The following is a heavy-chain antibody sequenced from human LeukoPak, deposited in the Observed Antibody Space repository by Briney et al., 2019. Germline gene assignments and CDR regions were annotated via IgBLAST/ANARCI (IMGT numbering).Heavy chain of an antibody. CDR2: INHSGST. D-gene: IGHD6-13*01. V-gene: IGHV4-34*01. CDR3: ARVGSSWPRDAFDI. J-gene: IGHJ3*02. CDR1: GGSFSGYY. Sequence: SETLTLTCAVYGGSFSGYYWSWIRQPPGKGLEWIGEINHSGSTNYNPSLKSRVTISVDTSKNQFSLKLSSVTAADTAVYYCARVGSSWPRDAFDIWGQGTMVTVSS.